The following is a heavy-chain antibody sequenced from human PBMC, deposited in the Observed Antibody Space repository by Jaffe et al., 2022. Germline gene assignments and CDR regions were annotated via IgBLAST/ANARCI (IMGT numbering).Heavy chain of an antibody. CDR2: ISYDGSNK. CDR3: ARFLYGDYDWYFDL. D-gene: IGHD4-17*01. CDR1: GFTFSSYG. J-gene: IGHJ2*01. Sequence: QVQLVESGGGVVQPGRSLRLSCAASGFTFSSYGMHWVRQAPGKGLEWVAVISYDGSNKYYADSVKGRFTISRDNSKNTLYLQMNSLRAEDTAVYYCARFLYGDYDWYFDLWGRGTLVTVSS. V-gene: IGHV3-30*03.